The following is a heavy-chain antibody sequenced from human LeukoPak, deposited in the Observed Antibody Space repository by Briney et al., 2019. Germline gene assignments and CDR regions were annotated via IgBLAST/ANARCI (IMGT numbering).Heavy chain of an antibody. D-gene: IGHD3-16*02. CDR3: AREDVVDYVWGSYRF. Sequence: ASVKVSCKASGYTFTSYAMHWVRQAPGQRLEWMGWINAGNGNTKYSQKFQGRVTITRDTSASTAYMELSSLRSEDTAMYYCAREDVVDYVWGSYRFWGQGTLVTVSS. CDR1: GYTFTSYA. J-gene: IGHJ4*02. CDR2: INAGNGNT. V-gene: IGHV1-3*01.